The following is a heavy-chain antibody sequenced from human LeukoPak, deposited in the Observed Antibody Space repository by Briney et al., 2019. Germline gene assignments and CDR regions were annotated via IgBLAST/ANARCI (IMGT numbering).Heavy chain of an antibody. D-gene: IGHD2-2*01. CDR3: AGSTTCYACIDY. V-gene: IGHV4-39*01. J-gene: IGHJ4*02. CDR2: IFSGGST. Sequence: PSETLSLICTVSGGSISSRTYYWGWIRQPPGKGLEWIGTIFSGGSTYYNPSLKSRVTISVDASKNQFSLKVSSVTAADTAVYYCAGSTTCYACIDYWGQGTLVTVSS. CDR1: GGSISSRTYY.